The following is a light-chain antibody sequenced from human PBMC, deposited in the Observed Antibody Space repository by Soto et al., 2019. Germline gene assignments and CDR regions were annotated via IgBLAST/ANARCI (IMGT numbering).Light chain of an antibody. CDR2: AAS. CDR1: QGIGSD. CDR3: LQDYNLLT. Sequence: AIEMTQSPSSLSASLGDRVTITCRASQGIGSDLAWYQQRPGKAPKLLIYAASNLQNGVPSRFSGSGSGADFTLTISSLQPEDFATYYCLQDYNLLTFGGGTKVEIK. J-gene: IGKJ4*01. V-gene: IGKV1-6*01.